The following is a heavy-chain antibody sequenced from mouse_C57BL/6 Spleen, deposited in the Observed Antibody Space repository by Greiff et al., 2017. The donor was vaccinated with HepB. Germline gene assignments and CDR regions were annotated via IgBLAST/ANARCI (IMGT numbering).Heavy chain of an antibody. CDR1: GYTFTDYY. J-gene: IGHJ2*01. CDR2: INPNNGGT. V-gene: IGHV1-26*01. CDR3: ARWGYYGSSLLDY. D-gene: IGHD1-1*01. Sequence: EVQLQQSGPELVKPGASVKISCKASGYTFTDYYMTWVKQSHGKSLEWIGDINPNNGGTSYNQKFKGKATLTVDKSSSTAYMELRSLTSEDSAVYYCARWGYYGSSLLDYWGQGTTLTVSS.